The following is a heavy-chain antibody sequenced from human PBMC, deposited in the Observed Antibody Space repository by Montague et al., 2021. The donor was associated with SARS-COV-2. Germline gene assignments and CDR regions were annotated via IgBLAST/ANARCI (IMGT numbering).Heavy chain of an antibody. D-gene: IGHD3-9*01. CDR1: GFTFSSYA. Sequence: SLRLSCEASGFTFSSYAMHWVRQAPGKGLEWVAVISYDGSNKYYADSXKGRFTISRDNSKNTLYLQMNSLRAEDTAVYYCAREKKYYDILTGYYYRYFDLWGRGTLVTVSS. V-gene: IGHV3-30-3*01. CDR3: AREKKYYDILTGYYYRYFDL. J-gene: IGHJ2*01. CDR2: ISYDGSNK.